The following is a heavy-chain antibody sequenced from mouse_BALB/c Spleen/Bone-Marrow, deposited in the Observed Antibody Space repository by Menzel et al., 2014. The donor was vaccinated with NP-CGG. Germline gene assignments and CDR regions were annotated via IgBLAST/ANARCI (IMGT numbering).Heavy chain of an antibody. V-gene: IGHV7-3*02. D-gene: IGHD1-1*01. J-gene: IGHJ1*01. CDR2: IRNKANGYTT. Sequence: EVHLVESGGGLVQPGGSLRLSCAPSGFTFTDYYMCWVRQPPGKALEWLGFIRNKANGYTTEYSAYVKGTFTISRDNSQNILFLQMSIRRAEDSATYYCARDRNYSIHWYFDVWGAGTTVTVSS. CDR1: GFTFTDYY. CDR3: ARDRNYSIHWYFDV.